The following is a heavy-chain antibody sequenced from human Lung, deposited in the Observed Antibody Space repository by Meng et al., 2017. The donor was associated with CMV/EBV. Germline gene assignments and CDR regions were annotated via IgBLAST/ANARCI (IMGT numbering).Heavy chain of an antibody. D-gene: IGHD6-19*01. Sequence: GESLKISCAASGFTFSDSAMYWVRQASGKGLEWVGRIRSKASNYATTYAASAEGRFTISRDDSKNMVYLEMNSLKIEDTALYYCCRPTAVASSPTDYWGQGTLVXVSS. J-gene: IGHJ4*02. CDR1: GFTFSDSA. CDR3: CRPTAVASSPTDY. V-gene: IGHV3-73*01. CDR2: IRSKASNYAT.